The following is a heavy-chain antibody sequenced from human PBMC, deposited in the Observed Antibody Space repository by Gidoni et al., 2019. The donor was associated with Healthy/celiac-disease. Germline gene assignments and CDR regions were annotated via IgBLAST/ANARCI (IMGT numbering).Heavy chain of an antibody. J-gene: IGHJ3*02. CDR2: ISGSGGST. D-gene: IGHD6-19*01. CDR1: GLPFSSDA. Sequence: EVQLLESGGGLVQPGGSRGLSCPASGLPFSSDAMSWVRQAPGKGLEGVSAISGSGGSTYYADSVKGRFTISRDNSKNTLYLQMNSLRAEDTAVYYCAKDRRVWSTYAFDIWGQGTMVTVSS. CDR3: AKDRRVWSTYAFDI. V-gene: IGHV3-23*01.